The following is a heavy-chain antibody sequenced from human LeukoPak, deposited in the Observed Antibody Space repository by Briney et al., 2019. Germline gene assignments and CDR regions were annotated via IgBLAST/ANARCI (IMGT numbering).Heavy chain of an antibody. J-gene: IGHJ6*02. Sequence: KRSETLSLTCTVSGGSISSYYWSWIRQPPGKGLEWIGYIYYSGSTNYNPSLKSRVTISVDTSKNQFSLKLSSVTAADTAVYYCARGGSGSGWSSYYYYGMDVWGQGTTVTVSS. CDR2: IYYSGST. D-gene: IGHD6-19*01. V-gene: IGHV4-59*01. CDR1: GGSISSYY. CDR3: ARGGSGSGWSSYYYYGMDV.